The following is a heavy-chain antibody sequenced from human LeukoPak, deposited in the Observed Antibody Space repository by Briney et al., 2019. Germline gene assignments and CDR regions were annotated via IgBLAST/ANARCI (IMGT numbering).Heavy chain of an antibody. J-gene: IGHJ2*01. CDR2: ISWNSGSI. CDR1: GFTFDDYA. CDR3: AEALDDWGGYFDP. V-gene: IGHV3-9*03. Sequence: PGGSLRLSCAASGFTFDDYAMHWVWQAPGKGLEWVSGISWNSGSIGYADSVKGRFTISRDNAKNSLYLQMNSLRAEDMALYYCAEALDDWGGYFDPWGRGTLVTVSS. D-gene: IGHD7-27*01.